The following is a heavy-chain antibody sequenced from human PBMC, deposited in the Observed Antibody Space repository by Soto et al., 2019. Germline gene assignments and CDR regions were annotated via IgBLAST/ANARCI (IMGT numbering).Heavy chain of an antibody. Sequence: ASVKVSCKASGYTFTSYAMHWVRQAPGQRLEWMGWINAGNGNTKYSQKFQGRVTITRDTSASTAYMELSSLRSEDTAVYYCARTRTQYYYGSGSYFHYWGQGTLVTV. V-gene: IGHV1-3*01. CDR3: ARTRTQYYYGSGSYFHY. J-gene: IGHJ4*02. D-gene: IGHD3-10*01. CDR1: GYTFTSYA. CDR2: INAGNGNT.